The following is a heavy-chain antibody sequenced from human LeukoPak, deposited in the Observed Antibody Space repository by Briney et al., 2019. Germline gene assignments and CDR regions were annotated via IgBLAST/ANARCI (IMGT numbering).Heavy chain of an antibody. CDR2: ISYDGSNK. J-gene: IGHJ4*02. V-gene: IGHV3-30-3*01. CDR1: GFTFSSYA. D-gene: IGHD3-10*01. Sequence: PGRSLRLSCAASGFTFSSYAMHWVRQAPGKGLEWVAVISYDGSNKYYADSVKGRFTISRDNSKNTLYLQMNSLRAEDTAVYYCARDRLGGTMVRGVRFDYWGQGTLVTVSS. CDR3: ARDRLGGTMVRGVRFDY.